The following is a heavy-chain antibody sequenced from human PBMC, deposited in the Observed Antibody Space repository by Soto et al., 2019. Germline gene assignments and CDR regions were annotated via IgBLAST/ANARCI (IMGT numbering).Heavy chain of an antibody. CDR1: GFIFSTFG. V-gene: IGHV3-64D*06. D-gene: IGHD3-3*01. J-gene: IGHJ4*02. Sequence: LRLSCSASGFIFSTFGMFWVRQAPGQGLEYVSAIFYSGSGSYYADPVRGRFTVSRDNSKNMFYLQMSSLRVEDTALYFCVRGPSRGSSLFGPLDYWGQGTKVTVYS. CDR3: VRGPSRGSSLFGPLDY. CDR2: IFYSGSGS.